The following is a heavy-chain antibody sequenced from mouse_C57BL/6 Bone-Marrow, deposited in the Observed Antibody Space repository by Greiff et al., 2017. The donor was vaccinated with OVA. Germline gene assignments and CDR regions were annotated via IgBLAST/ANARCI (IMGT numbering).Heavy chain of an antibody. CDR2: INPNNGGT. J-gene: IGHJ2*01. D-gene: IGHD1-1*01. CDR3: ARSFITTVVAHFDY. Sequence: VQLQQSGPELVKPGASVKIPCKASGYTFTDYNMDWVKQSHGKSLEWIGDINPNNGGTIYNQKFKGKATLTVDKSSSTAYMKLRSLTSEDTAVYYCARSFITTVVAHFDYWGQGTTLTVSS. V-gene: IGHV1-18*01. CDR1: GYTFTDYN.